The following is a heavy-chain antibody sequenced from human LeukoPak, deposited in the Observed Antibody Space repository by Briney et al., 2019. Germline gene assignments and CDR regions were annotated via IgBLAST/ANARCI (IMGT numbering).Heavy chain of an antibody. Sequence: KPGGSLRLSCAASGFTFSSYSMNWVRQAPGKGLEWVSSISSSSSYIYYADSVKGRFTISRDNAKNSLYLQMNSLRAEDTAVYYCARWSTRPLQFDYWGQGTLVTVSS. V-gene: IGHV3-21*01. D-gene: IGHD4-11*01. CDR3: ARWSTRPLQFDY. CDR1: GFTFSSYS. J-gene: IGHJ4*02. CDR2: ISSSSSYI.